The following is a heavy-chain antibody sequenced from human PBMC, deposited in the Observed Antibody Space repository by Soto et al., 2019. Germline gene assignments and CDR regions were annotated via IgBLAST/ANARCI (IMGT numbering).Heavy chain of an antibody. CDR1: GFTVSSNY. J-gene: IGHJ6*03. D-gene: IGHD6-6*01. CDR3: ARDVSGDSSSSGLSYYYYYMDV. V-gene: IGHV3-66*01. Sequence: GGSLRLSCAASGFTVSSNYMSWVRQAPGKGLEWVSVIYSGGSTYYADSVKGRFTISRDNSKNTLYLQMNSLRAEDTAVYYCARDVSGDSSSSGLSYYYYYMDVWGKGTTVTVSS. CDR2: IYSGGST.